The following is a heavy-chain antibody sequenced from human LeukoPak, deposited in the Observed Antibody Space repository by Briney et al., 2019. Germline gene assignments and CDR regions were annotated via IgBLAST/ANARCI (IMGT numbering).Heavy chain of an antibody. D-gene: IGHD6-19*01. J-gene: IGHJ4*02. V-gene: IGHV4-59*08. Sequence: SETLSLTCTVSGGTISSYYWNWIWQPPGKGLEWIGYIYYSGSTKYNTSLTRRVTISVDTSKNQFSLKLSSVTAADTAVYYCARLYSSGWAFDYWGQGTLVTVSS. CDR2: IYYSGST. CDR3: ARLYSSGWAFDY. CDR1: GGTISSYY.